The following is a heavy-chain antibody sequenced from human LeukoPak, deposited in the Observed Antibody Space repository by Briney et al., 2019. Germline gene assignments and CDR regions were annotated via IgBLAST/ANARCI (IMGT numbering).Heavy chain of an antibody. D-gene: IGHD5-18*01. CDR3: AGYSYGSYYFDY. Sequence: PSQTLSLTCTVSGGSISSGGYYWSWIRQPPGKGLEWIGYIYHSGSTYYNPSLKSRVTISVDRSKNQFSLKLSSVTAADTAVYYCAGYSYGSYYFDYWGQGTLVTVSS. CDR2: IYHSGST. V-gene: IGHV4-30-2*01. CDR1: GGSISSGGYY. J-gene: IGHJ4*02.